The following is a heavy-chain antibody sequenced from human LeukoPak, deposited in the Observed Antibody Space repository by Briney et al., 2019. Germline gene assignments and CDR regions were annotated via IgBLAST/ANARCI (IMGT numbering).Heavy chain of an antibody. CDR1: GFTFSDYY. D-gene: IGHD5-24*01. CDR3: ARDPVEISYDY. Sequence: GGSLRLSCAASGFTFSDYYMSWIRQAPGKGLEWVSYISSSGSTMYHADSVKGRFITSRDNAKNSLYLRMNSLRAEDTAVYYCARDPVEISYDYWGQGTLVTVSS. J-gene: IGHJ4*02. CDR2: ISSSGSTM. V-gene: IGHV3-11*04.